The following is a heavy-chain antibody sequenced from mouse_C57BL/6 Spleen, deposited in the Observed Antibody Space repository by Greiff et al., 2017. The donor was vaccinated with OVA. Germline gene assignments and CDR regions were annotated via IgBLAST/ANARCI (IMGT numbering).Heavy chain of an antibody. Sequence: VQLQQSGPELVKPGASVKISCKASGYTFTDYYMNWVKQSHGKSLEWIGDINPNNGGTSYNQKFKGKATLTVDKSSSTAYMELRSLTSEDSAVYYCARGWDGYWGQGTLVTVSA. CDR2: INPNNGGT. J-gene: IGHJ3*02. D-gene: IGHD1-1*02. CDR3: ARGWDGY. CDR1: GYTFTDYY. V-gene: IGHV1-26*01.